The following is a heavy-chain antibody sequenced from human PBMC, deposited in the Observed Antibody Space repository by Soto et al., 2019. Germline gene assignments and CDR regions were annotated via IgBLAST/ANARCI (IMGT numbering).Heavy chain of an antibody. Sequence: QVQLVESGGGVVQPGRSLRLSCAASGFTFSSYGMHWVRQAPGKGLEWVAVISYDGSNKYYADSVKGRLTISRDKSKNTLYLQMNGLRGEDTSVYYCAKDNDSGCDWLRVGDASDIWGQGTMVTVSS. J-gene: IGHJ3*02. CDR2: ISYDGSNK. D-gene: IGHD5-12*01. V-gene: IGHV3-30*18. CDR3: AKDNDSGCDWLRVGDASDI. CDR1: GFTFSSYG.